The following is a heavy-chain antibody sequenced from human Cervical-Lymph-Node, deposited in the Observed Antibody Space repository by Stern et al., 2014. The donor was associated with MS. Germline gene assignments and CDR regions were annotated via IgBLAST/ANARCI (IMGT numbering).Heavy chain of an antibody. Sequence: VQLVESGPGLVKPSETLSLTCTVSGDSISRRSYYWSWIRQPPGKGLEWIGVIYYGGSTKYNPSLNSRVTILQDSSKNQISLKLNSVTAADSAVYYCARDGYSSTEYYLEYWGQGILVTVSS. CDR3: ARDGYSSTEYYLEY. J-gene: IGHJ4*02. V-gene: IGHV4-61*01. CDR2: IYYGGST. D-gene: IGHD2-2*01. CDR1: GDSISRRSYY.